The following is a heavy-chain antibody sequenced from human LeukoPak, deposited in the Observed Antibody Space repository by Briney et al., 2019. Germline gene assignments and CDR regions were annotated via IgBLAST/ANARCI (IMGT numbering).Heavy chain of an antibody. CDR2: ISSNGGST. CDR3: ARDRWGCTSTSCYDFGY. CDR1: GFTFSSYA. Sequence: GGSLRLSCAASGFTFSSYAMHWVRQAPGKGLEYVSAISSNGGSTYYANSVKGRFTISRDNSKNTLYLQMGSLRAGDMAVYYCARDRWGCTSTSCYDFGYWGQGTLVTVSS. D-gene: IGHD2-2*01. J-gene: IGHJ4*02. V-gene: IGHV3-64*01.